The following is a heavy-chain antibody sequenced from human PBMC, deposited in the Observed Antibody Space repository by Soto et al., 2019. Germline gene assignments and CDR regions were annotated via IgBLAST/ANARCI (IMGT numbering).Heavy chain of an antibody. CDR1: GFTVSSNY. D-gene: IGHD6-19*01. V-gene: IGHV3-66*01. CDR2: ISSGGST. Sequence: EVQLVESGGGLVQPGGSLRLSCAASGFTVSSNYMSWVRQAPGKGLEWVSVISSGGSTYYADCVKDRFTISRDNSKNTLYLHMNSRRAEDTAGYYCAREQWTLYGMDVWGQGTTVTVSS. J-gene: IGHJ6*02. CDR3: AREQWTLYGMDV.